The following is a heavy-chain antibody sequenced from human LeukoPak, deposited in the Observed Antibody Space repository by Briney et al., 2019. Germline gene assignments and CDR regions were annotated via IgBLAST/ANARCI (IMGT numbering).Heavy chain of an antibody. J-gene: IGHJ4*02. V-gene: IGHV3-30*02. CDR1: GFTFSSYG. CDR3: AKDAYSYYDFWSGYPDY. D-gene: IGHD3-3*01. CDR2: IRYDGSNK. Sequence: GGSLRLSCAASGFTFSSYGMHWVRQAPGKGLEWVAFIRYDGSNKYYADSVKGRFTISRDNSKNTLYLQMNSLRAEDTAVYYCAKDAYSYYDFWSGYPDYWGQGTLVTVSS.